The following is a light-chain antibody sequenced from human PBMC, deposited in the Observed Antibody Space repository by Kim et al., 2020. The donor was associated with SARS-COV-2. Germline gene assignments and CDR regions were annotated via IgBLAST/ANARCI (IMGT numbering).Light chain of an antibody. CDR3: QAWDNTWV. J-gene: IGLJ3*02. V-gene: IGLV3-1*01. Sequence: VYVSPVQTVTITCSGDKLGDMYSSWYQQQPGQAPVLVIYQDTKRPSGIPERFVGSNSGNTATLTISGAQAMDEADYYCQAWDNTWVFGGGTQLTVL. CDR1: KLGDMY. CDR2: QDT.